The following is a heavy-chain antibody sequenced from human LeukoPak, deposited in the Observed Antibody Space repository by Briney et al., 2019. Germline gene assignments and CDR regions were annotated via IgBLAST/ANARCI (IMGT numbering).Heavy chain of an antibody. J-gene: IGHJ4*02. CDR3: ARASSIDY. V-gene: IGHV3-21*01. D-gene: IGHD3-10*01. CDR2: IRSGGLYT. CDR1: GFTFSDYT. Sequence: GGSLRLSCAASGFTFSDYTMNWVRQAPGKGLEWVSSIRSGGLYTYYADSVKGRFTISRDNAKNSLYLQMNSLTAEDTAVYYCARASSIDYWGQGTLVTVSS.